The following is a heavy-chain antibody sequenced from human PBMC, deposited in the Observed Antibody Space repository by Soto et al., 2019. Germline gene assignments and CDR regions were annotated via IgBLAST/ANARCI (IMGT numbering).Heavy chain of an antibody. CDR2: TNPNSGNT. J-gene: IGHJ6*02. CDR3: ARARLFYGMDV. Sequence: QVQLVQSGAEVKKPGASVKASCTASGYTFTSYDSNWMRQATGQGLEWMGWTNPNSGNTGYAQKFPGRATMARNASISTAYMALSSLRSEGTAVYYWARARLFYGMDVWGQGTTVTVAS. V-gene: IGHV1-8*01. CDR1: GYTFTSYD.